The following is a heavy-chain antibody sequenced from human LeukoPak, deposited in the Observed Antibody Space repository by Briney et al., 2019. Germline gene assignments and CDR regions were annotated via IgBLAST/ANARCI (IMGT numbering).Heavy chain of an antibody. V-gene: IGHV4-59*01. J-gene: IGHJ4*02. D-gene: IGHD3-22*01. Sequence: PSETLSLTCTVSGASLISYYWNWIRQPPGKGLEWIGYIYYNGCPNYNPSLKSRVTMSQDTSKNQFSLKLTSVTAADTAVYYCARDSRSYERSGYYHFDYWGQGSLVTVSS. CDR2: IYYNGCP. CDR1: GASLISYY. CDR3: ARDSRSYERSGYYHFDY.